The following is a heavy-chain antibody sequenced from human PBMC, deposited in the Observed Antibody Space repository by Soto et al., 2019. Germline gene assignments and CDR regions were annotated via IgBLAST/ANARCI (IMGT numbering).Heavy chain of an antibody. D-gene: IGHD2-21*02. V-gene: IGHV4-34*12. Sequence: QVQLQQWGAGLLKPSETLSLTCAVFGGSVNSGNYYWSGIRQPPGKGLEWIGEMIHSGGTHFNPSLKSRVTISVDTSKNQFTLKMSSVTAADTALYYCARVERGTATPVVDAFDIWGPGTMVTVSS. CDR2: MIHSGGT. CDR1: GGSVNSGNYY. J-gene: IGHJ3*02. CDR3: ARVERGTATPVVDAFDI.